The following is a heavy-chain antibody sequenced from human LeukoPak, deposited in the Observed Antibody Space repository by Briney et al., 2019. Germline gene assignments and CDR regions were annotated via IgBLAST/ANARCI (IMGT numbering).Heavy chain of an antibody. CDR1: GFTFSSYA. J-gene: IGHJ6*02. CDR2: ISYDGSNK. CDR3: ARAREHCSSTSCYSYYYSGMDV. V-gene: IGHV3-30-3*01. D-gene: IGHD2-2*02. Sequence: GGSLRLSCAASGFTFSSYAMHWVRQTPGKGLEWVAVISYDGSNKYYADSVKGRFTISRDNSKNTLYLQMNSLRAEDTAVYYCARAREHCSSTSCYSYYYSGMDVWGQGTTVTVSS.